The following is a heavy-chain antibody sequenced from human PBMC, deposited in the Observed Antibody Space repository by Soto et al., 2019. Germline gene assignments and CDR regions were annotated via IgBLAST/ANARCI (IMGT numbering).Heavy chain of an antibody. CDR2: INPSGGSA. CDR3: VRSHYYGSGAYTLDDN. V-gene: IGHV1-46*03. Sequence: ASVKVSCKASGYTFTSYAMHWVRQAPGQGLEWMGMINPSGGSASYTQKFQGRVTMTRDTSTNTIYMELTSLRSEDTAVYYCVRSHYYGSGAYTLDDNWGQGTQVTVSS. J-gene: IGHJ4*02. CDR1: GYTFTSYA. D-gene: IGHD3-10*01.